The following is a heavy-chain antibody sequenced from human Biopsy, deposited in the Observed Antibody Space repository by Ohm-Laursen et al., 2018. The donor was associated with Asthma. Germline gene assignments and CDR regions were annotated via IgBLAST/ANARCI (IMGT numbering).Heavy chain of an antibody. Sequence: SETLSLTCPVSGGSITSSSYYWGRIRQPPGKGMEWIGSMYHSGSPYYHPSLKSRATISVDTSKNQLSLKMSSVTAADTAVYFCVRHQYSSSWSTFDYWGQGALVTVSS. CDR1: GGSITSSSYY. V-gene: IGHV4-39*01. CDR3: VRHQYSSSWSTFDY. CDR2: MYHSGSP. D-gene: IGHD3-22*01. J-gene: IGHJ4*02.